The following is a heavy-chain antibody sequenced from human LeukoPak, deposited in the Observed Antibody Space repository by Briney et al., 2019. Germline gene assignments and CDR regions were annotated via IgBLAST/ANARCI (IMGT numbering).Heavy chain of an antibody. CDR2: IYYSGGT. CDR3: ARKRGHPDAFDI. CDR1: GGSISSYY. J-gene: IGHJ3*02. D-gene: IGHD3-10*01. Sequence: SETLSLTCTVSGGSISSYYWSWIRQPPGKGLEWIGYIYYSGGTNYNPSLKSRVTTSVDTSKNQFSLKLSSVTAADTAVYYCARKRGHPDAFDIWGQGTMVTVSS. V-gene: IGHV4-59*12.